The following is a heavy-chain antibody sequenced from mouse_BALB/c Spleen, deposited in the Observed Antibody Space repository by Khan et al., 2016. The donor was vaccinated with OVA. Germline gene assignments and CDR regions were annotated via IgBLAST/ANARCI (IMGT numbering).Heavy chain of an antibody. Sequence: EVELVESGGGLVQPGGSLKLSCAASGFTFSSYGMSWVRQTPDKRLELVATINTNVGSTYYPDSVKGRFTISRDNAKNTLYLQMSSLKSEDTAMYYCARVGIIYYGNYAYYFDYWGQGTTLTGSS. D-gene: IGHD2-1*01. V-gene: IGHV5-6-3*01. J-gene: IGHJ2*01. CDR2: INTNVGST. CDR3: ARVGIIYYGNYAYYFDY. CDR1: GFTFSSYG.